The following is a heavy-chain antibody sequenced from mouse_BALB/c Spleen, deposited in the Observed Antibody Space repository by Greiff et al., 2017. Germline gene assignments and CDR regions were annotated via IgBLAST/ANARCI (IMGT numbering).Heavy chain of an antibody. Sequence: EVKVVESGGGLVQPGGSLKLSCAASGFTFSSYTMSWVRQTPEKRLEWVAYISNGGGSTYYPDTVKGRFTISRDNAKNTLYLQMSSLKSEDTAMYYCARPDYDGAWFAYWGQGTLVTVS. V-gene: IGHV5-12-2*01. J-gene: IGHJ3*01. D-gene: IGHD2-4*01. CDR2: ISNGGGST. CDR1: GFTFSSYT. CDR3: ARPDYDGAWFAY.